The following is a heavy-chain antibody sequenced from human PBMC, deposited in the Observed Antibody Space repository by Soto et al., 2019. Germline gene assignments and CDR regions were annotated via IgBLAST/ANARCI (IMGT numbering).Heavy chain of an antibody. CDR2: LYHSGST. CDR3: ARGIFSKIVVAGGDDAFDI. D-gene: IGHD3-22*01. Sequence: SETLSLTCAVAGGSISSSNWWRWVRQPPGMGLEWIGELYHSGSTNYNPSLKSRVTISVDKSKNQFSLKLSSVTAADTAVYYCARGIFSKIVVAGGDDAFDIWGQGTMVT. V-gene: IGHV4-4*02. J-gene: IGHJ3*02. CDR1: GGSISSSNW.